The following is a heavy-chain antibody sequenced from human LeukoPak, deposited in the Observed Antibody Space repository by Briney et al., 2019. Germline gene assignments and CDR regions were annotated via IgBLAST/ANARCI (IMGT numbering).Heavy chain of an antibody. J-gene: IGHJ5*02. CDR1: RDTFTNNA. Sequence: SVKVSCKASRDTFTNNAISWVRQAPGQGLEWMGGIIPIFGTAHYAQKFQGRVTITADESTSTAYLELSSLRSEDTAVYYCARVATPRYCSTTSCYWKGRFDPWGQGTLVTVSS. V-gene: IGHV1-69*01. CDR3: ARVATPRYCSTTSCYWKGRFDP. D-gene: IGHD2-2*01. CDR2: IIPIFGTA.